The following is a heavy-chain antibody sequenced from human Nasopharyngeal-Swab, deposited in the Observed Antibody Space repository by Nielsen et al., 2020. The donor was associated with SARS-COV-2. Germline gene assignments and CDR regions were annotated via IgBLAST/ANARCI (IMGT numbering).Heavy chain of an antibody. J-gene: IGHJ3*02. CDR2: ISSSGNTI. CDR3: ARGRDYGDYRIGDAFDI. Sequence: WIRQPPGKGLEWLSYISSSGNTIYYADSVKGRFTISRDIAKNTLYLQMNSLRAEDTAVYYCARGRDYGDYRIGDAFDIWGQGTMVTVSS. D-gene: IGHD4-17*01. V-gene: IGHV3-11*01.